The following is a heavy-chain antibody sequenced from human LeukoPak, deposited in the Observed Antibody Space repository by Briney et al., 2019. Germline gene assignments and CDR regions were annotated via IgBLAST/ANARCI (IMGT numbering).Heavy chain of an antibody. CDR1: GFTVSSNY. D-gene: IGHD3-22*01. CDR2: IYSGGST. V-gene: IGHV3-66*01. CDR3: ARDKVYYYDSSGYSYYWYFDL. J-gene: IGHJ2*01. Sequence: GGSLRLSCAASGFTVSSNYMSWVRQAPGKGLEWVSVIYSGGSTCYADSVKGRFTISRDNSKNTLYLQMNSLRAEDTAVYYCARDKVYYYDSSGYSYYWYFDLWGRGTLVTVSS.